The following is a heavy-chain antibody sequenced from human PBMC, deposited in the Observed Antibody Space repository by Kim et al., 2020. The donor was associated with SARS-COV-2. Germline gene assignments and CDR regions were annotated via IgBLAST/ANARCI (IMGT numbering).Heavy chain of an antibody. J-gene: IGHJ6*02. D-gene: IGHD3-9*01. Sequence: GGSLRLSCAASGFTFSSYAMSWVRQAPGKGLEWVSAISGSGGSTYYADSVKGRFTISRDNSKNTLYLQMNSLRAEDTAVYYCASLLTGIYYYGMDVWGQGTTVTVSS. CDR3: ASLLTGIYYYGMDV. CDR2: ISGSGGST. V-gene: IGHV3-23*01. CDR1: GFTFSSYA.